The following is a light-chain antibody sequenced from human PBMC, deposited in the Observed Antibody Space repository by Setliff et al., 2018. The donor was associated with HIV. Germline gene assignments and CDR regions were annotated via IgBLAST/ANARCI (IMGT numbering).Light chain of an antibody. J-gene: IGLJ1*01. V-gene: IGLV2-23*02. CDR1: SSNVGGFNL. CDR2: EVI. CDR3: LSYIGDGTFRYV. Sequence: LAQPASVSASPGQSITISCTGTSSNVGGFNLVSWYQQYPGRAPKLIIYEVIKRPSGISNRFSGSKSGNTASLTISGLQAEDEADYYCLSYIGDGTFRYVFGTGTKVTV.